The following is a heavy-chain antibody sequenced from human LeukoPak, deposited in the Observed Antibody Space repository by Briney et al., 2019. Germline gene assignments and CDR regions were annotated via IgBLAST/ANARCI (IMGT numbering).Heavy chain of an antibody. CDR2: IYYSGGT. CDR3: ARRSDYYDSSGSFDY. V-gene: IGHV4-59*08. J-gene: IGHJ4*02. CDR1: GGSISSYS. D-gene: IGHD3-22*01. Sequence: PSETLSLTCTVSGGSISSYSWSWIRQPPGKGLEWIGYIYYSGGTNYNPSLKSRVTISVDRSKNQFSLKLSSVTAADTAVYYCARRSDYYDSSGSFDYWGQGTLVTVSS.